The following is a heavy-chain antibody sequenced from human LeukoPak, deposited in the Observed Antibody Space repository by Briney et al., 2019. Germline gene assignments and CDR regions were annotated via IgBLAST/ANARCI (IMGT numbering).Heavy chain of an antibody. Sequence: ASVKVSCKASGYTFTSYYMHWVRQAPGQGLEWMGIINPSGGSTSYAQKFQGRVTMTRDTSTSTVYMELRSLRSEDTAVYYCAREVGGEQQIDYWGQGTLVTVSS. V-gene: IGHV1-46*01. CDR3: AREVGGEQQIDY. CDR2: INPSGGST. J-gene: IGHJ4*02. CDR1: GYTFTSYY. D-gene: IGHD6-13*01.